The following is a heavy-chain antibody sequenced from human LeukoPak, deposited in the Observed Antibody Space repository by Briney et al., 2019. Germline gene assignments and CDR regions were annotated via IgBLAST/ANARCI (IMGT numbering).Heavy chain of an antibody. CDR1: GYTLTELS. D-gene: IGHD6-19*01. CDR2: FDPEGGET. V-gene: IGHV1-24*01. CDR3: ATDRYSSTAPYYFDY. Sequence: ASVKVSCKVSGYTLTELSMHWVRQAPGKGLEWMGGFDPEGGETIYAQKFQGRVTMTEDTSTDTAYMELSSLRSEDTAVYYCATDRYSSTAPYYFDYWGQGTLVTVSS. J-gene: IGHJ4*02.